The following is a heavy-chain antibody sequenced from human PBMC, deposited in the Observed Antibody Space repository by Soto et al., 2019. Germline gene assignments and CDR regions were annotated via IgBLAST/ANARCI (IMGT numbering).Heavy chain of an antibody. D-gene: IGHD2-8*01. V-gene: IGHV1-69*13. CDR3: ASEMYDIRNHYYGMDV. CDR1: GGTFSSYA. J-gene: IGHJ6*02. Sequence: GASVKVSCKASGGTFSSYAISWVRQAPGQGLEWMGGIIPIFGTANCAQKFQGRVTITADESTSTAYMELSSLRSEDTAVYYCASEMYDIRNHYYGMDVWGQGTTVTVSS. CDR2: IIPIFGTA.